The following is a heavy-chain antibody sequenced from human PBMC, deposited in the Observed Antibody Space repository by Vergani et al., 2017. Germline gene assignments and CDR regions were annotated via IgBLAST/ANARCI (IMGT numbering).Heavy chain of an antibody. D-gene: IGHD3-3*01. J-gene: IGHJ4*02. V-gene: IGHV3-23*01. CDR2: ISGSGGST. Sequence: EVQLLESGGGLVQPGGSLRLSCAASGFTFSSYAMSWVRQAPGKELEWVSAISGSGGSTYYADSVKGRFTISRDNSKNTLYLQMNSLRAEDTAVYYCAKGSRAIFGVVTLFDYWGQGTLVTVSS. CDR3: AKGSRAIFGVVTLFDY. CDR1: GFTFSSYA.